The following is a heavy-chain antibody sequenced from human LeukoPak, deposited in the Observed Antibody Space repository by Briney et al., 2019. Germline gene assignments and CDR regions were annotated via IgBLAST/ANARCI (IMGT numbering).Heavy chain of an antibody. CDR1: GFTVSTNY. Sequence: GGSLRLSCAASGFTVSTNYMSWVRQAPGKGLEWVSLIYSDGRTYYADSVKGRCTISRDNSKNTLYLQMNSLRVEDTALYYCARGLFLSGYLDAFDIWGQGTVVTVSS. V-gene: IGHV3-53*01. D-gene: IGHD3-22*01. J-gene: IGHJ3*02. CDR3: ARGLFLSGYLDAFDI. CDR2: IYSDGRT.